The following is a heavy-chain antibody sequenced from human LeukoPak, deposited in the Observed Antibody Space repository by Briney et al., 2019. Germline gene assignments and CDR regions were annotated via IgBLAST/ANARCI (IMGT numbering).Heavy chain of an antibody. J-gene: IGHJ4*02. CDR1: GGSISSGGYS. CDR2: IYHSGST. D-gene: IGHD6-13*01. CDR3: ARGFKAAAKY. V-gene: IGHV4-30-2*01. Sequence: PSETLSLTCAVSGGSISSGGYSWSWTRQPPGKGLEWIGYIYHSGSTYYNPSLKSRVTISVDRSKNQFSLKLSSVTAADTAVYYCARGFKAAAKYWGQGTLVTVSS.